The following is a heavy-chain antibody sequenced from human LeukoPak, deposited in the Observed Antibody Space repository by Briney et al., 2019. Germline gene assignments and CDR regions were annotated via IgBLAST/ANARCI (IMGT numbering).Heavy chain of an antibody. J-gene: IGHJ4*02. CDR1: GGSFSGYY. CDR3: ARVNSLYSGSARNDY. Sequence: KPSETLSLTCAVYGGSFSGYYWSWIRQPPGKGLEWIGEINHSGSTNYNPSLKSRVAISVDTSKNQFSLKLSSVTAADTAVYYCARVNSLYSGSARNDYWGQGTLVTVSS. D-gene: IGHD1-26*01. CDR2: INHSGST. V-gene: IGHV4-34*01.